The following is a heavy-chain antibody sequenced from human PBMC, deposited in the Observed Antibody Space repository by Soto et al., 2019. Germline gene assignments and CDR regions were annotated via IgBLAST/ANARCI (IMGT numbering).Heavy chain of an antibody. Sequence: GGSLRLSCAASGVSFGEYWMSWVRQAPGKGLEWVAHMKKDGSEKYYVDSVKGPFTLSKDTTNSSLYLQMSSLRAEDTTVYYSAKLGSGYYTGLYFDYWGQGTLVTVSS. V-gene: IGHV3-7*03. D-gene: IGHD3-3*01. CDR2: MKKDGSEK. CDR3: AKLGSGYYTGLYFDY. J-gene: IGHJ4*02. CDR1: GVSFGEYW.